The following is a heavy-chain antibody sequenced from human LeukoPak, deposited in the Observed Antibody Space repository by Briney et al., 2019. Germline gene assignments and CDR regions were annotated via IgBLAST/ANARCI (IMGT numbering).Heavy chain of an antibody. CDR3: ARDPGWQQLFWFDP. J-gene: IGHJ5*02. Sequence: SETLSLTCAVSGYSISSGYYWGWTRQPPGKGLEWIGSIYHSGSTHYNPSLKSRVTISVDTSKNQFSLRLSSVTAADTAVYYCARDPGWQQLFWFDPWGQGTLVTVSS. CDR2: IYHSGST. CDR1: GYSISSGYY. D-gene: IGHD6-13*01. V-gene: IGHV4-38-2*02.